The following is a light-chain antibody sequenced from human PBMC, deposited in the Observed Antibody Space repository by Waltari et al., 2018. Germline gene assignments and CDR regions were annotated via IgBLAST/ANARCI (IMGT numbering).Light chain of an antibody. Sequence: EVVLTQSPATLSLSPGEIATLSCTASQSCGRFFAWYQHKPGQAPRLLISDASTRAAGVPARFSGSGSGRDFTLTINTLEPDDFAVYYCQQRTNWLTFGGGTKV. CDR2: DAS. CDR3: QQRTNWLT. V-gene: IGKV3-11*02. J-gene: IGKJ4*01. CDR1: QSCGRF.